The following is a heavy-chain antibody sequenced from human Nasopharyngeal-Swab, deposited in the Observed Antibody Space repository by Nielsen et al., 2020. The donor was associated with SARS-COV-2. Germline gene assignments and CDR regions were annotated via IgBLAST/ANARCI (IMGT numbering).Heavy chain of an antibody. CDR1: GGSFSGYY. D-gene: IGHD6-13*01. CDR2: INHSGST. CDR3: ARGRYSSPPREYFQH. J-gene: IGHJ1*01. Sequence: SQTLSLTCAVYGGSFSGYYWSWIRQPPGKGLEWIGEINHSGSTNYNPSLKSRVTISVDTSKNQFSLKLSSVTAADTAVYYCARGRYSSPPREYFQHWGQGTLVTVSS. V-gene: IGHV4-34*01.